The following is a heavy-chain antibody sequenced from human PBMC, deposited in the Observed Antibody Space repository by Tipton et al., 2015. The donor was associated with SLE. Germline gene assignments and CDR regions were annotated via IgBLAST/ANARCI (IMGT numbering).Heavy chain of an antibody. CDR2: IADTGRP. Sequence: TLSLTCAVYGGSFGGYHWTLIRQPPGQGLEWIGAIADTGRPNYNPSLKSRVPISLDTSKSQFSRILNSLTAADTAVYYCARGPFQRWPPGAYWGQGTLVTVSS. V-gene: IGHV4-34*01. CDR1: GGSFGGYH. CDR3: ARGPFQRWPPGAY. J-gene: IGHJ4*02. D-gene: IGHD6-19*01.